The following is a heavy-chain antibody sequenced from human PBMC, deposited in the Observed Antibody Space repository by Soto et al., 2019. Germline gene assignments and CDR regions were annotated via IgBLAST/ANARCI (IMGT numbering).Heavy chain of an antibody. J-gene: IGHJ4*02. Sequence: PGGSLRLSCAASGFTFSSYGMHWVRQAPGKGLEWVAVISYDGSNKYYADSVKGRFTISRDNSKNSLYLQMNSLRAEDTVVYYCAKDNCSGGSCYYYYFDYWGQGTLVTVSS. CDR1: GFTFSSYG. V-gene: IGHV3-30*18. CDR2: ISYDGSNK. D-gene: IGHD2-15*01. CDR3: AKDNCSGGSCYYYYFDY.